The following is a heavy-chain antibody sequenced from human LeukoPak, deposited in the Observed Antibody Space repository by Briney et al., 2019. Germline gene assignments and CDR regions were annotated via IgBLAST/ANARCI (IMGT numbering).Heavy chain of an antibody. CDR2: IIPIFGTA. J-gene: IGHJ2*01. D-gene: IGHD4-11*01. Sequence: GASVKVSCKASGGTFSSYAISWVRQAPGQGLEWMGGIIPIFGTANYAQKFQGRVTITADESTSTAYMELSSLRSEDTAVYYCARDYYSNPVESGWYFDLWGRGTLVTVSS. V-gene: IGHV1-69*13. CDR1: GGTFSSYA. CDR3: ARDYYSNPVESGWYFDL.